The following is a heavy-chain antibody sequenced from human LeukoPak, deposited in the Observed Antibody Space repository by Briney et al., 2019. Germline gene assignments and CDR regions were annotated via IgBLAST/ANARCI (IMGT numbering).Heavy chain of an antibody. CDR3: ARDGHYGSGAMGYFDN. CDR2: ISANGSNK. D-gene: IGHD3-10*01. V-gene: IGHV3-30*04. J-gene: IGHJ4*02. CDR1: GFTFDKYA. Sequence: GGSLRLSCTASGFTFDKYAMEWVRQAPGKGLEWVAVISANGSNKYYGASVRGRFTSSRDNSKNTFYLQMNDVRPEDTAIYYCARDGHYGSGAMGYFDNWGQGTLVTVSS.